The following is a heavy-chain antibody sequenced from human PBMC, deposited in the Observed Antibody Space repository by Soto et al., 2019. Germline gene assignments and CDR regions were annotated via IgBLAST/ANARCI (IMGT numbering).Heavy chain of an antibody. Sequence: EVQLVESGGGLVQPGRSLRLSCAASGFTFDDYARHWVRQAPGKGLEWVSRISWSIDSIGYGDSVKGRFTIFRDNAKSALYLQITSLRAEDTALYYCAKNTEPVRQGGMDVWGQGTTVTVSS. CDR3: AKNTEPVRQGGMDV. J-gene: IGHJ6*02. D-gene: IGHD6-13*01. V-gene: IGHV3-9*01. CDR2: ISWSIDSI. CDR1: GFTFDDYA.